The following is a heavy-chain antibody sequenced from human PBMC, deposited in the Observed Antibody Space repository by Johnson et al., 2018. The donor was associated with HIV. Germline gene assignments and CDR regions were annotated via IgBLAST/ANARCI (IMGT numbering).Heavy chain of an antibody. Sequence: QVQLVESGGGLVQPGRSLRLSCAASGFMFSDYYMSWIRQAPGKGLEWVSYNSHSGDTIYYADSVKGRFTISRDNAKNSLYLQMNSLRAEDTALYYCAREVEITMVQGVIIGDAFDIWGQGTMVTVSS. D-gene: IGHD3-10*01. J-gene: IGHJ3*02. CDR1: GFMFSDYY. CDR2: NSHSGDTI. V-gene: IGHV3-11*01. CDR3: AREVEITMVQGVIIGDAFDI.